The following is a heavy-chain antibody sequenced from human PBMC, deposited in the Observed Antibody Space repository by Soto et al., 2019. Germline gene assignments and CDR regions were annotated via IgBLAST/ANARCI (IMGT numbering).Heavy chain of an antibody. D-gene: IGHD3-9*01. Sequence: LSLTCTVSGGSISSYYWSWIRQPPGKGLEWIGYIYYSGSTNYNPSLKSRVTISVDTSKNQFSLKLSSVTAADTAVYYCARVSIFTGYYTPDYWGQGTLFTVSS. CDR1: GGSISSYY. CDR2: IYYSGST. V-gene: IGHV4-59*01. J-gene: IGHJ4*02. CDR3: ARVSIFTGYYTPDY.